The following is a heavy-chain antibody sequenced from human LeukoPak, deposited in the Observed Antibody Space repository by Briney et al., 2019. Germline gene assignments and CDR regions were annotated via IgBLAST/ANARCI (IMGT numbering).Heavy chain of an antibody. J-gene: IGHJ4*02. CDR3: ASGSYARSRYYFDY. Sequence: SETLSLTCAVYGGSFSGYYWSWIRQPPGKGLEWIGEINHSGSTNYNPSLKSRVTISVDTSKNQFSLKLSSVTAAYTAVYYCASGSYARSRYYFDYWGQGTLVTVSS. CDR1: GGSFSGYY. V-gene: IGHV4-34*01. CDR2: INHSGST. D-gene: IGHD1-26*01.